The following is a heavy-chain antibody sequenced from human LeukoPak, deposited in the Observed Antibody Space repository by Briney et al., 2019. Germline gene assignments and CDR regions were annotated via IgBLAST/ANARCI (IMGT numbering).Heavy chain of an antibody. J-gene: IGHJ5*02. CDR1: GYTFTSYD. Sequence: ASVKVSCKASGYTFTSYDINWVREAAGHGLEWMGWRNPNSANPGYAQQYQGTVTITTSRYINTAYMELSSPRSEHTAGYYCARSVPNYSGWVGYWFDPWGQRTLVTVS. V-gene: IGHV1-8*03. D-gene: IGHD6-19*01. CDR2: RNPNSANP. CDR3: ARSVPNYSGWVGYWFDP.